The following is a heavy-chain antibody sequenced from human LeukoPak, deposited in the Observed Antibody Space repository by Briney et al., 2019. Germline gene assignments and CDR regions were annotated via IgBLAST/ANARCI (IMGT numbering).Heavy chain of an antibody. CDR3: ARDTVGATNAFDY. Sequence: ASVKVSCKASGGTFSSYAISWVRQAPGQGLEWMGGIIPIFGTANYAQKFQGRVTITADESTSTAYMELSRLRSNDTAVYYCARDTVGATNAFDYWGQGTLVTVSS. D-gene: IGHD1-26*01. V-gene: IGHV1-69*13. CDR1: GGTFSSYA. J-gene: IGHJ4*02. CDR2: IIPIFGTA.